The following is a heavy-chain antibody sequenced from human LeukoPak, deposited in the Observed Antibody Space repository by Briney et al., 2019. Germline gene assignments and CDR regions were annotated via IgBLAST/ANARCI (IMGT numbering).Heavy chain of an antibody. CDR3: ARSYGSGSPAIDY. D-gene: IGHD3-10*01. V-gene: IGHV3-48*03. J-gene: IGHJ4*02. CDR1: GFTFSSYE. Sequence: GGSLRLSCAASGFTFSSYEMNWVRQAPGKGLEWVSYISSSGSTIHYADSVKGRFTISRDNAKNSLYLQMNSLRAEDTAVYYCARSYGSGSPAIDYWGQGTLVTVSS. CDR2: ISSSGSTI.